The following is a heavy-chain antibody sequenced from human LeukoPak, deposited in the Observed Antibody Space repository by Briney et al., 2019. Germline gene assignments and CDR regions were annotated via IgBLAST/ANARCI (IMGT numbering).Heavy chain of an antibody. Sequence: HTGGSLRLSCAASGFTFSSYWMHWVRQAPGKGLVWVSRINSDGSSTSYADSVKGRFTISRDNAKNTLYLQMDSLRVEDTAIYFCAGVFWTSRYSGHYWGQGTLVTVSS. CDR1: GFTFSSYW. CDR3: AGVFWTSRYSGHY. D-gene: IGHD3-16*02. J-gene: IGHJ4*02. CDR2: INSDGSST. V-gene: IGHV3-74*01.